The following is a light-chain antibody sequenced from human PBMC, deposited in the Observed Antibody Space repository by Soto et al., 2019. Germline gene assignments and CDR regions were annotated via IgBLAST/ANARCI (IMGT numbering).Light chain of an antibody. CDR3: QQYGSSPT. J-gene: IGKJ1*01. V-gene: IGKV3-20*01. CDR2: GAS. CDR1: QSVSSSY. Sequence: EIVLTQSPGTLSLSQGERATLSCRASQSVSSSYLAWYQQKPGQAPRLLIYGASSRDTGIPDRFSGSGSGTDFTLTISRLEPEDFAVYYCQQYGSSPTFGQGTKVAIK.